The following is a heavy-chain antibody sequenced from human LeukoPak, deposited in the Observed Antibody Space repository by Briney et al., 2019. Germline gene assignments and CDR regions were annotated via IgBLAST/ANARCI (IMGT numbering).Heavy chain of an antibody. CDR2: ISSSGSTI. V-gene: IGHV3-11*04. CDR3: ASPGLNAYYYDSSGYWVN. Sequence: PGGSLRLSCAASGFTFSDYYMSWIRQAPGKGLEWVSYISSSGSTIYYADSVKGRFTISRDNAKNSLYLQMNSLRAEDTAVYYCASPGLNAYYYDSSGYWVNWGQGTLVTVSS. D-gene: IGHD3-22*01. J-gene: IGHJ4*02. CDR1: GFTFSDYY.